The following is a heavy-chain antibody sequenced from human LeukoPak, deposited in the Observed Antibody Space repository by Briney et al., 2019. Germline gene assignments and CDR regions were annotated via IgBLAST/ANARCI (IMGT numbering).Heavy chain of an antibody. D-gene: IGHD3-10*01. J-gene: IGHJ4*02. CDR1: GFTFSSYG. Sequence: PGGSLRLSCAASGFTFSSYGMHWVRQAPGKGLEWVAVIWYDGSNKYYADSVKGRFTISRDNSKNTLYLQMNSLRAEDTAVYYCARPRGFGELLQYYYFDYWGQGTLVTVSS. V-gene: IGHV3-33*01. CDR3: ARPRGFGELLQYYYFDY. CDR2: IWYDGSNK.